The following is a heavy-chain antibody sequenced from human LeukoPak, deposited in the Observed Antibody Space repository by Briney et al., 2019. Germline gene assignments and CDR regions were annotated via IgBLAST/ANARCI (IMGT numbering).Heavy chain of an antibody. J-gene: IGHJ4*02. Sequence: PSETLSLTCTVSGGSISSGGYYWSWIRQHPGKGLEWIGYIYYSGSTYYNPSLKSRVTISVDTSKNQFSLKLSSVTAADTAVYYCTRVFVAIFGVATRTRHLDYWGQGTLVTVSS. CDR1: GGSISSGGYY. CDR2: IYYSGST. D-gene: IGHD3-3*01. V-gene: IGHV4-31*03. CDR3: TRVFVAIFGVATRTRHLDY.